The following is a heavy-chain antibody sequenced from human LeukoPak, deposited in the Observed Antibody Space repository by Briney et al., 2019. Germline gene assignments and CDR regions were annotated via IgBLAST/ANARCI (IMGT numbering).Heavy chain of an antibody. CDR2: IYHSGST. J-gene: IGHJ4*02. CDR1: GYSISSGYY. V-gene: IGHV4-38-2*02. D-gene: IGHD2-21*02. Sequence: SETLSLTCTVSGYSISSGYYWGWIRQPPGKGLEWIGSIYHSGSTYYNPSLKSRVTISVDTSKNQFSLKLSSVTAADTAVYYCAREGDCGGDCYSSHFDYWGQGTLVTVSS. CDR3: AREGDCGGDCYSSHFDY.